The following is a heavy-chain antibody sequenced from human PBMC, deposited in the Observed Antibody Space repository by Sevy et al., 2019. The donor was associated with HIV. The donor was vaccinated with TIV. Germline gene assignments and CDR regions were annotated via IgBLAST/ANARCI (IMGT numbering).Heavy chain of an antibody. CDR3: ATESRGSCTGGSCSVDNGMDV. J-gene: IGHJ6*02. CDR2: IVVGSGHI. D-gene: IGHD2-15*01. Sequence: ASVKVSCQASGFTFSNRAVQWVRQAHGQRPEWIGWIVVGSGHINYAENFQERVTLTRDMSTNTAYMELTSLRFEDTAVYYCATESRGSCTGGSCSVDNGMDVWGQGTTVTVSS. CDR1: GFTFSNRA. V-gene: IGHV1-58*01.